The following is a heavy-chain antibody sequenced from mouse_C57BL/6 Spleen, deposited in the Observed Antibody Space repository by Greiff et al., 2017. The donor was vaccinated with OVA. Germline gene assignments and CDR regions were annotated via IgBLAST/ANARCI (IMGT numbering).Heavy chain of an antibody. J-gene: IGHJ1*03. Sequence: EVQLQQSGPELVKPGASVKIPCKASGYTFTDYNMDWVQQSHGKSLEWIGDINPNNGGTIYNQKFTGKATLTVAKSSSTSYMELRSLTSEDTAVDYGARDAANWWYFDVWGTGTTVTVSS. V-gene: IGHV1-18*01. CDR3: ARDAANWWYFDV. CDR1: GYTFTDYN. D-gene: IGHD4-1*01. CDR2: INPNNGGT.